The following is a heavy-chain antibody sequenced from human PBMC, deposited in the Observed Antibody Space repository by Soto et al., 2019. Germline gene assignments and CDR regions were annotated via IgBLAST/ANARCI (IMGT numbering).Heavy chain of an antibody. D-gene: IGHD3-9*01. J-gene: IGHJ5*02. V-gene: IGHV4-59*01. Sequence: SETLSLTCSVSGASISSYYWTWIRQPPGGGLEWIGYMHHTQGTNDNPSLRGRVHMSIDTSMNQFSLRLTSVTAADTAVYYCARVPFVGYFDWLDPRGHGTLVTVSS. CDR2: MHHTQGT. CDR1: GASISSYY. CDR3: ARVPFVGYFDWLDP.